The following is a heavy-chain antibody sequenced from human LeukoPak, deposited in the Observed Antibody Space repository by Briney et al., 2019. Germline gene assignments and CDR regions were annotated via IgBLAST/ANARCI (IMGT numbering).Heavy chain of an antibody. V-gene: IGHV3-48*02. J-gene: IGHJ3*01. CDR3: ARVDWSAFSFDV. Sequence: GGSLRLSCAASGFTFSSYSMTWVRQAPGKGLQWVSYISSSSVTIYYAGSVTGRFTISRDNARNSLDLQMNSLRDEDTAVYYCARVDWSAFSFDVWGQGTLVTVSS. CDR1: GFTFSSYS. CDR2: ISSSSVTI. D-gene: IGHD3-9*01.